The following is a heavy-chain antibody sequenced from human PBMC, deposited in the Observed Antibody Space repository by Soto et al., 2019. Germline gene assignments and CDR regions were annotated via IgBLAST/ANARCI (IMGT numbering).Heavy chain of an antibody. V-gene: IGHV4-59*01. D-gene: IGHD5-18*01. J-gene: IGHJ4*02. CDR2: IYYSGST. Sequence: SETLSLTCTVSGGSISSYYWSWIRQPPGKGLEWIGYIYYSGSTNYNPSLKSRVTISVDTSKNQFSLKLSSVTAADTAVYYCERARITAMLDYWGQGTLVTVSS. CDR1: GGSISSYY. CDR3: ERARITAMLDY.